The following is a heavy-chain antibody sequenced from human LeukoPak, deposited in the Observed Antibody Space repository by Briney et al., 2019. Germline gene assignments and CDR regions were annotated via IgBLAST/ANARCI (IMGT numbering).Heavy chain of an antibody. CDR1: GGSISSYY. D-gene: IGHD2-15*01. CDR2: IYTSGST. CDR3: ASSSVVVAATLFDY. V-gene: IGHV4-4*07. Sequence: SETLSLTCTVSGGSISSYYWSWIRQPAGKGLEWIGRIYTSGSTNYNPSLKSRVTMSVDTSKNQFSLKLNSVTAADTAVYYCASSSVVVAATLFDYWGQGTLVTVSS. J-gene: IGHJ4*02.